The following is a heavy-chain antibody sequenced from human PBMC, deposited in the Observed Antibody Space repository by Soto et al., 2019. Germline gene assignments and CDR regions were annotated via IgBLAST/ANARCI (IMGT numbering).Heavy chain of an antibody. D-gene: IGHD2-15*01. CDR1: GFTFRSYA. V-gene: IGHV3-23*01. J-gene: IGHJ4*02. Sequence: EVQLLESGGGLVQPGGSLRLSCAASGFTFRSYAMSWVRQAPGKGLEWVSVIADSRDRTYYADSVKGRFTISRDHSKNPLYLQMHNLRAEDTATYYCAKGIDWGQGTRVTVSS. CDR3: AKGID. CDR2: IADSRDRT.